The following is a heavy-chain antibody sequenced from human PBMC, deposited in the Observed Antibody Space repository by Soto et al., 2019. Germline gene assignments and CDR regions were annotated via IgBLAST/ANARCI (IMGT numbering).Heavy chain of an antibody. D-gene: IGHD3-22*01. V-gene: IGHV1-18*01. CDR2: ISAYNGNT. Sequence: ASVKVSCKASGYTFTSYGISWVRQAPGQGLEWMGWISAYNGNTNYAQKLQGRVTMTTDTSTSTAYMELRSLRSDDTAVYYCARVTIGYYYDSSGYYFDYWGQGTLVTVSS. CDR1: GYTFTSYG. J-gene: IGHJ4*02. CDR3: ARVTIGYYYDSSGYYFDY.